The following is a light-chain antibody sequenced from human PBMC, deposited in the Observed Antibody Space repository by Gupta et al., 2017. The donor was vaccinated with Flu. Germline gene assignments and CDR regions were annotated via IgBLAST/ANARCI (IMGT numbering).Light chain of an antibody. J-gene: IGKJ4*01. Sequence: ATLSVSPGERATLSCRASQSVSSNLAWYQQKPGQAPRLLSYGASTRATGIPARFSGSGSGTEFTLTISSLQSEDFAVYYCQQYNNWPLLTFGGGTKVEIK. CDR2: GAS. V-gene: IGKV3D-15*01. CDR1: QSVSSN. CDR3: QQYNNWPLLT.